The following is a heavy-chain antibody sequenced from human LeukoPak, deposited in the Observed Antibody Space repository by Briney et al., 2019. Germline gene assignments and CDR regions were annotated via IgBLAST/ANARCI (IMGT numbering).Heavy chain of an antibody. CDR2: IYYSGST. CDR1: GGSISSSSYY. Sequence: SETLSLTCTVSGGSISSSSYYWGWIRQPPGKGLEWIGSIYYSGSTYYNPSLKSRVTISVDTSKNQFSLKLSSVTAADTAVYYCARLDSSSWRVYYFDYWGQGTLVTVSS. J-gene: IGHJ4*02. V-gene: IGHV4-39*01. D-gene: IGHD6-13*01. CDR3: ARLDSSSWRVYYFDY.